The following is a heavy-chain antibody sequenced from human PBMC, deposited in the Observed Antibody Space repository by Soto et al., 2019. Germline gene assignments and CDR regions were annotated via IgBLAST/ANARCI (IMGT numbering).Heavy chain of an antibody. CDR1: GYTFTSYG. J-gene: IGHJ4*02. V-gene: IGHV1-18*04. CDR2: ISAYNGNT. Sequence: GASVKVSCKASGYTFTSYGISWVRQAPGQGLEWMGWISAYNGNTNYAQKLQGRVTMTTDTSTSTAYMELRSLRVEDTAVYYCAKTLLSTSWYGLHDYVSQGTLVTVSS. D-gene: IGHD6-13*01. CDR3: AKTLLSTSWYGLHDY.